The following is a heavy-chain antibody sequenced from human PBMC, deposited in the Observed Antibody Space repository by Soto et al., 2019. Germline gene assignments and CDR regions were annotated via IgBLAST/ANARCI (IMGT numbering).Heavy chain of an antibody. D-gene: IGHD2-2*01. CDR1: GYTFTSYY. J-gene: IGHJ6*03. Sequence: ASVKVSCKASGYTFTSYYMHWVRQAPGQGLEWMGIINPSGGSTSYAQKFQGRVTMTRDTSTSTVYMELSSLRSEHTAVYYCAIGNIVVVPAAIGSYYMDVWGKGTTVTVSS. CDR3: AIGNIVVVPAAIGSYYMDV. V-gene: IGHV1-46*03. CDR2: INPSGGST.